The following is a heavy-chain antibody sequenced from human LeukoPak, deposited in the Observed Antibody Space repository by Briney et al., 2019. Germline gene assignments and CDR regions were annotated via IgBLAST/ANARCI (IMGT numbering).Heavy chain of an antibody. CDR1: GFTFSKYW. CDR2: INTDGTVT. D-gene: IGHD6-19*01. Sequence: PGGSLRLSCAASGFTFSKYWMLWVREAPGKRPESVSRINTDGTVTTYADSVKGRFTVSRDNADNTMFLQMNSVRDEATAVYYCATKQWLAPPPDSWGQGTPVTVSS. V-gene: IGHV3-74*01. CDR3: ATKQWLAPPPDS. J-gene: IGHJ4*02.